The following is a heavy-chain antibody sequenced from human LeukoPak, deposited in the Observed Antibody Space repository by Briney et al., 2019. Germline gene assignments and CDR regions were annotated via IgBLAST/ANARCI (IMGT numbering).Heavy chain of an antibody. V-gene: IGHV1-18*01. CDR2: ISAYNGHT. CDR3: ARPYKGAVGDY. Sequence: GASVKVSCKASGYPFTSYGISWVRQAPGQGLEWMGWISAYNGHTSYAQMLQGRVTMTTDTSTTTAYMELRNLRSDDTAIYYCARPYKGAVGDYWGQGTLVTVSS. D-gene: IGHD1-26*01. J-gene: IGHJ4*02. CDR1: GYPFTSYG.